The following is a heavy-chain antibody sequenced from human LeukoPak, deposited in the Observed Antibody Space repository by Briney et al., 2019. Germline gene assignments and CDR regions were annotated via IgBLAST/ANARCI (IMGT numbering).Heavy chain of an antibody. D-gene: IGHD5-24*01. J-gene: IGHJ5*02. CDR3: ARDRDGNNWFDP. CDR2: IYYSGST. CDR1: GGSVTSYY. Sequence: SETLSLTCNVSGGSVTSYYWSWIRQPPGKGLEWIGYIYYSGSTNYNPSLKGRVTISVDTSKNQFSLKLTSVTAADTAVYYCARDRDGNNWFDPWGQGTLVTVSS. V-gene: IGHV4-59*02.